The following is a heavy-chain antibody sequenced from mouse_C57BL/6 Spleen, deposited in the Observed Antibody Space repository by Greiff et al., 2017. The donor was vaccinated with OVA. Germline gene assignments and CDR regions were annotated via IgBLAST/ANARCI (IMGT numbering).Heavy chain of an antibody. V-gene: IGHV7-1*01. CDR2: SRNKANDYTT. Sequence: EVKLVESGGGLVQSGRSLRLSCATSGFTFSDFYMEWVRQAPGKGLEWIAASRNKANDYTTEYSASVKGRFIVSRDTSQSILYLQMNALRAEDTAIYYCARGFITTVVAPDYWGQGTTLTVSS. CDR1: GFTFSDFY. CDR3: ARGFITTVVAPDY. J-gene: IGHJ2*01. D-gene: IGHD1-1*01.